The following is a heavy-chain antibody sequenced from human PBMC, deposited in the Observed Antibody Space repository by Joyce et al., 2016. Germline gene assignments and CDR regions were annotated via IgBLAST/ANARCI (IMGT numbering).Heavy chain of an antibody. Sequence: QVQLVQSGTEVKKPGSSVKVSCKASGGSISTYSINWVRQAPGQGLEWVGGIIPVIGTANYAQALKGRVTIIVDESTNTADMELSSLTSQDTAVYYCAGERDDSSSFDNWGQGTLVTVSS. V-gene: IGHV1-69*01. CDR1: GGSISTYS. CDR2: IIPVIGTA. D-gene: IGHD3-22*01. CDR3: AGERDDSSSFDN. J-gene: IGHJ4*02.